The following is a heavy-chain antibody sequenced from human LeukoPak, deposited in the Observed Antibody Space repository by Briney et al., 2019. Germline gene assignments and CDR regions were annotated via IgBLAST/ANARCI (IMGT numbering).Heavy chain of an antibody. CDR2: IYYSGSP. V-gene: IGHV4-39*01. J-gene: IGHJ4*02. D-gene: IGHD1-1*01. CDR1: GGSMSNNNYY. Sequence: SETLSLTCTVSGGSMSNNNYYWAWIRQPPGKGLECIGSIYYSGSPYYNPPLKSRVTISVDTSKNQFSLRLSSVTAADTAVYYCATWRTAKTGFDYWGQGTLVTVSS. CDR3: ATWRTAKTGFDY.